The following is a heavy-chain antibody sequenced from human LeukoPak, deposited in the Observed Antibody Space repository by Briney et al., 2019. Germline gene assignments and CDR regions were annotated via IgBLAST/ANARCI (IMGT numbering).Heavy chain of an antibody. CDR3: AKEDSRGHWFDY. CDR1: GFTFSSCA. D-gene: IGHD3-22*01. J-gene: IGHJ4*02. CDR2: ISGSDTRT. V-gene: IGHV3-23*01. Sequence: GGSLRLSCAASGFTFSSCAMSWVRQAPGKGLEWVSAISGSDTRTYYADSLKGRYTISRDNSKNTLYLQMDSLTAEDTAVYYCAKEDSRGHWFDYWGQGTLVTVSS.